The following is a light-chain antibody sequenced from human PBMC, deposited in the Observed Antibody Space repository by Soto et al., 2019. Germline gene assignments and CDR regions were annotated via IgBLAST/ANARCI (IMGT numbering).Light chain of an antibody. Sequence: QSVLTQPPSVSAAPGQKVTIYCSGSSSNIGNNYVSWYQQLPGTAPKLLIYDNSQRPSGIPDRFSGSKSGTSATLGITGLQTGDEADYYCGTWDSSLSAGVFGGGTKVTVL. CDR3: GTWDSSLSAGV. J-gene: IGLJ2*01. V-gene: IGLV1-51*01. CDR2: DNS. CDR1: SSNIGNNY.